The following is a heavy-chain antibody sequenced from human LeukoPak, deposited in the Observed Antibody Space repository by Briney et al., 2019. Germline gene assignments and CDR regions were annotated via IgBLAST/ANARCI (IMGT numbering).Heavy chain of an antibody. J-gene: IGHJ4*02. CDR3: AREDIAVAGRGIDY. D-gene: IGHD6-19*01. CDR1: GGSISSSSYY. CDR2: IYYSGST. V-gene: IGHV4-39*07. Sequence: PSETPSLTCTVSGGSISSSSYYWGWIRQPPGKGLEWIGSIYYSGSTYYNPSLKSRVTISVDTSKNQFSLKLSSVTAADTAVYYCAREDIAVAGRGIDYWGQGTLVTVSS.